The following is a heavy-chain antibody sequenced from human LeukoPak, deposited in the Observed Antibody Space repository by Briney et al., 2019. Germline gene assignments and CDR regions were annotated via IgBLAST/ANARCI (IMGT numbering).Heavy chain of an antibody. CDR3: ARLRNKYDTSGYYPFDN. J-gene: IGHJ5*02. CDR2: IYYSGGT. V-gene: IGHV4-59*08. Sequence: SETLSLTCTVSGGSISGYYWSWIRQPPGKGLEWIGYIYYSGGTNYNPSLKSRVTISVDTSKNQFSLKLSSVTAADTAVYYCARLRNKYDTSGYYPFDNWGQGTLVTVSS. CDR1: GGSISGYY. D-gene: IGHD3-22*01.